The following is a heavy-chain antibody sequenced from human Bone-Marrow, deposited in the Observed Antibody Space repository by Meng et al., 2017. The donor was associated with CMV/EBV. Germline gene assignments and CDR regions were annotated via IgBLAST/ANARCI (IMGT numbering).Heavy chain of an antibody. CDR1: GYSFTTYW. J-gene: IGHJ4*02. Sequence: TVSCKGSGYSFTTYWIGWVRQMPGKGLEWMGIIYPADSDTRYSPSFQGQVTISADKSISTAYLQWSSLKASDTAMYYCARVATWYCSSTSCSYFDYWGQGTLVTVSS. CDR3: ARVATWYCSSTSCSYFDY. V-gene: IGHV5-51*01. D-gene: IGHD2-2*01. CDR2: IYPADSDT.